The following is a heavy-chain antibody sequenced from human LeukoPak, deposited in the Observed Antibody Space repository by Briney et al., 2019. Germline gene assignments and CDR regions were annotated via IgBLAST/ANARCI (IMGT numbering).Heavy chain of an antibody. CDR1: AGSFSGYY. Sequence: SETLSLTCAVYAGSFSGYYSWIRQPPGEGLEWIGEVNHSGTAVYKTSLQRRVTISVDTSKNQFSLRLNSVTAADTAIYYCARHHLEADTVTASFDYWGQGVLVTVSS. CDR3: ARHHLEADTVTASFDY. V-gene: IGHV4-34*01. CDR2: VNHSGTA. D-gene: IGHD2-21*02. J-gene: IGHJ4*02.